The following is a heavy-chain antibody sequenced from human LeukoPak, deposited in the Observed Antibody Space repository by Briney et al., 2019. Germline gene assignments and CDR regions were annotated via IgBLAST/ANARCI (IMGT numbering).Heavy chain of an antibody. D-gene: IGHD3-22*01. V-gene: IGHV4-59*01. Sequence: SETLSLTCTVSGDSIRSYYWSWIRQPPGKGLEWIGYIYYTGSTNYNPSLKSRVTISVDTSKNQFSLKLSSVTAADTAVYYCARDGRDDSSGYYYDYWGQGTLVTVSS. J-gene: IGHJ4*02. CDR1: GDSIRSYY. CDR2: IYYTGST. CDR3: ARDGRDDSSGYYYDY.